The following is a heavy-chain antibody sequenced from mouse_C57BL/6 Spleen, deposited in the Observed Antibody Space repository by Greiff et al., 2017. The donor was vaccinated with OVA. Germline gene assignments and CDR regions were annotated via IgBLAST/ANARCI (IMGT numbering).Heavy chain of an antibody. Sequence: EVQLQQSGPELVKPGASVKISCKASGYTFTDYYMNWVKQSHGKSLEWIGDINPNNGGTSYNQKFKGKATLTVDKSSSTAYMELRSLTSEDAAVYYCARLGGYDERGYWGQGTTLTVSS. CDR2: INPNNGGT. D-gene: IGHD2-2*01. J-gene: IGHJ2*01. CDR3: ARLGGYDERGY. CDR1: GYTFTDYY. V-gene: IGHV1-26*01.